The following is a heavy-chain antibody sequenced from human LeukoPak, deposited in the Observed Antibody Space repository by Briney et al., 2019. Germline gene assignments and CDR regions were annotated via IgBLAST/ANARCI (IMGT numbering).Heavy chain of an antibody. CDR2: IKQDGSEI. J-gene: IGHJ4*02. Sequence: GGSLRLSCEASGFSFSNYWMSRVRQAPGKGLEWVANIKQDGSEIYYVDSVRGRFTISRDNAKNSLYLQMNSLRAEDTAVYYCARPSLNTGSYFDYWGQGILVSVSS. CDR1: GFSFSNYW. CDR3: ARPSLNTGSYFDY. D-gene: IGHD1-26*01. V-gene: IGHV3-7*01.